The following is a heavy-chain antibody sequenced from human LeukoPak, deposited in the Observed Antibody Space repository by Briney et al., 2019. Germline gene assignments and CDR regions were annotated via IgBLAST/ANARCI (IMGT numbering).Heavy chain of an antibody. J-gene: IGHJ3*02. CDR2: IYYSGST. Sequence: SETLSLTCTVSGGSISSYYWSWIRQPPGKGLEWIGYIYYSGSTNYNSSLKSRVTISVDTSKNQFSLKLSSVTAADTAVYYCARHMDGYNPRDIWGQGTMVTVSS. V-gene: IGHV4-59*08. D-gene: IGHD5-24*01. CDR1: GGSISSYY. CDR3: ARHMDGYNPRDI.